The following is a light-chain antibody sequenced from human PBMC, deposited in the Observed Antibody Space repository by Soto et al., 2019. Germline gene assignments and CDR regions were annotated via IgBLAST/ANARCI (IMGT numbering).Light chain of an antibody. V-gene: IGLV2-8*01. Sequence: QSALTQPPSASGSPGQSVTISCTGTSSDVGGYNYVSWYQQHPGKAPKLMIYKVSKRPSGVPDRFSGSKSGNTASLTVSGLQAEDEADYYCSSYAGSNNLVFGTGTKLTVL. CDR1: SSDVGGYNY. CDR2: KVS. J-gene: IGLJ1*01. CDR3: SSYAGSNNLV.